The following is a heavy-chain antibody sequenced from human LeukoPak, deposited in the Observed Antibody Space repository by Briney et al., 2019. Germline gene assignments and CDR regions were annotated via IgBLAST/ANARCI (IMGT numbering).Heavy chain of an antibody. CDR2: IYYSGST. Sequence: SETLSLTCTVSGGSISSSSYYWGWIRQPPGKGLEWIGSIYYSGSTYYNPSLKSRLTISVDTSKNQFSLKQSSATAADTAVYYCARQGIVILDYWGQGTLVTVSS. CDR1: GGSISSSSYY. J-gene: IGHJ4*02. CDR3: ARQGIVILDY. D-gene: IGHD2/OR15-2a*01. V-gene: IGHV4-39*01.